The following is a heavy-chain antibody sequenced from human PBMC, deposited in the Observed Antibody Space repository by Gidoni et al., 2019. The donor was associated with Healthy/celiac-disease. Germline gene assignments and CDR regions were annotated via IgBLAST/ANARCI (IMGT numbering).Heavy chain of an antibody. D-gene: IGHD6-19*01. CDR2: IIPILGTA. J-gene: IGHJ4*02. V-gene: IGHV1-69*01. CDR1: AGTFSSYA. Sequence: QVPLVQSGAEVKQPGSSVTVSCQSSAGTFSSYAISWVRQAPGQGLEWMGGIIPILGTANYAQKFQGRVTITADESTSTAYMELSSLRSEDTAVYYCARDRGGAVAGTGDYWGQGTLVTVSS. CDR3: ARDRGGAVAGTGDY.